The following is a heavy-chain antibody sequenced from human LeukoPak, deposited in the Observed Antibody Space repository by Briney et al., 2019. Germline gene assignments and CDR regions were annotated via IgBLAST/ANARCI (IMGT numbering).Heavy chain of an antibody. Sequence: PGGSLRLSCAASGFTFSSYWMSWVRQAPGKGLEWVANIKQDGSEKYYVDSVKGRFTISRDNAKNSLYLQMNSLRAEDTAVYYCAKSELLWFGDNPIDYWGQGTQVTVSS. J-gene: IGHJ4*02. CDR3: AKSELLWFGDNPIDY. CDR1: GFTFSSYW. D-gene: IGHD3-10*01. V-gene: IGHV3-7*03. CDR2: IKQDGSEK.